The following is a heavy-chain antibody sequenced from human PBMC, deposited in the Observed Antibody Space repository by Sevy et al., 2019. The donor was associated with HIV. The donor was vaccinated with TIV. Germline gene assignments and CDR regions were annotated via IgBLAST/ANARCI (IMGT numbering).Heavy chain of an antibody. V-gene: IGHV3-7*01. CDR3: ARGVGLDC. J-gene: IGHJ4*02. CDR2: IRPDGSDK. CDR1: GFTFSPYW. Sequence: GGSLRLSCAASGFTFSPYWMTWVRQAPGKGLEWVANIRPDGSDKYYVDSVKGRFTISRDNAKNSLYLQMNSLRADDTAMYYCARGVGLDCWGQGALVTVTS. D-gene: IGHD1-26*01.